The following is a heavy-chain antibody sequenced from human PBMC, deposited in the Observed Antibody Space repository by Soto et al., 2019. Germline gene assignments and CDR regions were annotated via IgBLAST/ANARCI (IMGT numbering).Heavy chain of an antibody. D-gene: IGHD6-6*01. J-gene: IGHJ4*02. Sequence: QVQLVQSAAEVKKPGSSVKVSCKASGGTFSSYTISWVRQAPGQGLEWMGRIIPILGIANYAQKFQGRVTITVDKSTSTAYMELSSLRSEDTAVYYCARDEGPEYSSSAGAGWGQGTLVTVSS. CDR1: GGTFSSYT. CDR2: IIPILGIA. V-gene: IGHV1-69*08. CDR3: ARDEGPEYSSSAGAG.